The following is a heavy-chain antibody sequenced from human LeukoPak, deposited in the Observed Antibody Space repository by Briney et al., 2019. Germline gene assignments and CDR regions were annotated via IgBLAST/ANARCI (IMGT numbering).Heavy chain of an antibody. CDR2: INHSGST. CDR3: ARVKGYYGSGSYSLDY. J-gene: IGHJ4*02. D-gene: IGHD3-10*01. V-gene: IGHV4-34*01. CDR1: GGSFSGYY. Sequence: SETLSLTCAVYGGSFSGYYWSWIRQPPGKGLEWIGEINHSGSTNYNPSLKSRVTISVDTSKNQFSLKLSSVTAADTAVNYCARVKGYYGSGSYSLDYWGQGTLVTVSS.